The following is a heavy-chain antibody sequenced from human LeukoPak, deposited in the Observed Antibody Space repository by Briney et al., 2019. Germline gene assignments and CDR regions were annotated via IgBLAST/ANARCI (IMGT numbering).Heavy chain of an antibody. CDR3: ARGGRGWLQIDY. D-gene: IGHD5-24*01. CDR1: GGSISSGGYY. J-gene: IGHJ4*02. CDR2: IYYSGST. V-gene: IGHV4-61*08. Sequence: ASETLSLTCTVSGGSISSGGYYWSWIRQPPGKGLEWIGYIYYSGSTNYNPSLKSRVTISVDTSKNQFSLKLSSVTAADTAVYYCARGGRGWLQIDYWGQGALVTVSS.